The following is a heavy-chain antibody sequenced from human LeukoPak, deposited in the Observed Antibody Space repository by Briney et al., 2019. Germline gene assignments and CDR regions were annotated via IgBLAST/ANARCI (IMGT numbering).Heavy chain of an antibody. J-gene: IGHJ6*03. CDR1: GGSISSSNYY. V-gene: IGHV4-39*01. CDR3: ARQISDYYYYYIDV. CDR2: IYYSGTT. Sequence: SETLSLTCSVSGGSISSSNYYWGWIRQPPGTGLEWIGTIYYSGTTYYSPSLESRVTISEDMSKNQFSLTLRSVTAADTAVYYCARQISDYYYYYIDVWGKGTTVTVSS. D-gene: IGHD3-10*01.